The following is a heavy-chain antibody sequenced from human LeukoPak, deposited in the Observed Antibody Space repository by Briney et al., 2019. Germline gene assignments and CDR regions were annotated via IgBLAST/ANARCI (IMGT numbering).Heavy chain of an antibody. CDR2: IIPIFGTA. CDR1: GGTFSSYA. Sequence: SVKVSCKASGGTFSSYAISWVRQAPGQGLEWMGGIIPIFGTANYAQKFQGRVTITADESTSTAYMELSSLGSEDTAVYYCARFSSGYYPTERDYWGQGTLVTVSS. D-gene: IGHD3-22*01. J-gene: IGHJ4*02. CDR3: ARFSSGYYPTERDY. V-gene: IGHV1-69*13.